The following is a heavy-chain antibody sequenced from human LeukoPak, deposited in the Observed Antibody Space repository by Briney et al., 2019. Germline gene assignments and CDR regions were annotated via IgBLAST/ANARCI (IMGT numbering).Heavy chain of an antibody. CDR1: GGSFSTYY. V-gene: IGHV4-34*01. Sequence: PSKTLSLTCAVYGGSFSTYYWSWIRQPPGKGLEWIGEINHGGFTNYNPSLKSRVTISVDTSKNQFSLRLSSLTAADAAVYFCARGGGYSYYDYWGQGTLVTVSS. D-gene: IGHD5-18*01. CDR2: INHGGFT. J-gene: IGHJ4*02. CDR3: ARGGGYSYYDY.